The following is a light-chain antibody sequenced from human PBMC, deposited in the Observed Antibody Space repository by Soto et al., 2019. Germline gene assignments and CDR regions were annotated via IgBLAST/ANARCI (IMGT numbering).Light chain of an antibody. J-gene: IGKJ1*01. CDR3: QQYAASPKWT. V-gene: IGKV3-20*01. CDR1: QTISTRY. CDR2: GAS. Sequence: EIVLTQSPGTLSLSPGERATLSCRASQTISTRYLAWYQQKPAQAPRLLIYGASNRATGIPDRFSGSGSGTDFTLTINGLEPEDFALYYCQQYAASPKWTFGQGTKVDIK.